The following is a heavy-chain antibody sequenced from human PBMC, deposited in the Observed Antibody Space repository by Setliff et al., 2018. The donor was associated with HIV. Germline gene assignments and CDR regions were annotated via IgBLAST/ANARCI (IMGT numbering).Heavy chain of an antibody. J-gene: IGHJ4*02. Sequence: SETLSLTCAVSGYSISSGYYWGWIRQPPGKGLEWIGSIYHSGSTYYNPSLKSRVTISVDTSKNQFSPKLSSVTAADTAVYYCARHSPSDYWGQGTLVTVSS. CDR3: ARHSPSDY. CDR1: GYSISSGYY. CDR2: IYHSGST. V-gene: IGHV4-38-2*01.